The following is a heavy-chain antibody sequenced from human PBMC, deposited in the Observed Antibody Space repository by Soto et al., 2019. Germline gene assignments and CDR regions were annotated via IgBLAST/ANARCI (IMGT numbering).Heavy chain of an antibody. CDR3: ARRGYAYYYYGMDV. D-gene: IGHD5-12*01. Sequence: QLQLQESGSGLVKPSQTLSLTCAVSGGSISSGGYSWSWIRQPPGKGLEWIGYIYHSGSTYYNPSLKIRVTISVDRSKNQFSLKLSSVTAADTAVYYCARRGYAYYYYGMDVWGQGTTVTVSS. J-gene: IGHJ6*02. CDR1: GGSISSGGYS. V-gene: IGHV4-30-2*01. CDR2: IYHSGST.